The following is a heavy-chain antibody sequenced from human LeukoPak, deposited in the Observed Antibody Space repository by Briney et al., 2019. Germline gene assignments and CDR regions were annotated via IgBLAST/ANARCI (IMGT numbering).Heavy chain of an antibody. CDR2: IKHDGSEA. D-gene: IGHD5-18*01. CDR3: TRDRYGD. CDR1: GFTFSSSW. Sequence: GGSLRLSCAASGFTFSSSWMSWVRQPPGKRLEWLANIKHDGSEAFYVDSLKGRFTISRDNAKNSLYLQMNNLRVEDTAVYYCTRDRYGDWGQGTLVTVSS. V-gene: IGHV3-7*05. J-gene: IGHJ4*02.